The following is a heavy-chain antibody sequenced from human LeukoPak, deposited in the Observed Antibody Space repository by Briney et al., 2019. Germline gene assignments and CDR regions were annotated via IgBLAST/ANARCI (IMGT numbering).Heavy chain of an antibody. CDR1: GGSFSSYA. D-gene: IGHD6-13*01. J-gene: IGHJ6*03. Sequence: ASVKVSCNASGGSFSSYAISWVRQAPGQGLEWIGGIIPILGTANYGQKFQGRVTTTPDESTSTAYKELSSLRSEETAVYYCASLSIAAAATSYSYYYIDVWGKGTTVTVSS. V-gene: IGHV1-69*13. CDR2: IIPILGTA. CDR3: ASLSIAAAATSYSYYYIDV.